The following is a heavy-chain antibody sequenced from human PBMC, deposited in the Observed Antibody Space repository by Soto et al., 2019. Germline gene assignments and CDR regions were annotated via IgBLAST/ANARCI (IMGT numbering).Heavy chain of an antibody. CDR2: ISHDGINK. CDR3: ARDMYSSDYFVAWFEP. D-gene: IGHD6-19*01. CDR1: GFSFSSYA. Sequence: QVRLVESGGGVVQPGRSLRLSCTASGFSFSSYAMYWFRQPPGKGLEWVAVISHDGINKHYADSVKGRVTVSRDNSNRSLDLQLNRLRGEDTAMYYCARDMYSSDYFVAWFEPWGQGTLVSVSS. J-gene: IGHJ5*02. V-gene: IGHV3-30-3*01.